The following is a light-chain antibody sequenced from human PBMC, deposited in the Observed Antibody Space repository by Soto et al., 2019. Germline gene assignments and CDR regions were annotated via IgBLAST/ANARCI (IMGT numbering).Light chain of an antibody. Sequence: AIRMTQSPSSLSAFTGDRVTITCRASQGISSYLAWYQQKPGKAPKLLIYAASTLQSGVPSRFSGSGSGTDFTLAISFLQSEDFATYYWQHYYSYPYTFGQGTRLEIK. CDR2: AAS. J-gene: IGKJ5*01. CDR1: QGISSY. CDR3: QHYYSYPYT. V-gene: IGKV1-8*01.